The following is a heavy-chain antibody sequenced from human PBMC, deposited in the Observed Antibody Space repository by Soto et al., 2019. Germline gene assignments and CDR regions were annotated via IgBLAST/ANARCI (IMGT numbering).Heavy chain of an antibody. CDR1: GYTFTSHG. CDR3: ARDSSHCSGGSYWPYDAFDI. V-gene: IGHV1-18*01. D-gene: IGHD2-15*01. Sequence: ASVKVSCKASGYTFTSHGISWVRQAPGQGLEWMGWISAYNGNTNYAQKLQGRVTMTTDTSTSTAYMELRSLRSDDTAVYYCARDSSHCSGGSYWPYDAFDIWGQGTMVTVSS. CDR2: ISAYNGNT. J-gene: IGHJ3*02.